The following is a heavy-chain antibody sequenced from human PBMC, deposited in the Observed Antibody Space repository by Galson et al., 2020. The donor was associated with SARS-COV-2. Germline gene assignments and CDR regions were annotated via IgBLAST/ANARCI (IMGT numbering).Heavy chain of an antibody. D-gene: IGHD3-10*01. V-gene: IGHV4-34*01. J-gene: IGHJ6*02. CDR3: ARGRGSWFGESRRERKYYYYGMDV. CDR1: GESFSGPH. CDR2: INYPGRT. Sequence: SQASETLSLTCAVYGESFSGPHWTWIRQSPGQGLEWIGDINYPGRTNYNPSLKSRVTISIDTSKNQFSLKLDSVTAAATAVYYCARGRGSWFGESRRERKYYYYGMDVWGQGSAVTVSS.